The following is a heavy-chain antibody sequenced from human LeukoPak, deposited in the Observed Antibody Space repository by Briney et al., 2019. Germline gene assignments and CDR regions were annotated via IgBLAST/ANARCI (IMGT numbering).Heavy chain of an antibody. Sequence: PSETLSLTCTVSGGSISSSSYYWGWIRQPPGKGLEWIGSIYYSGSTYYNPSLKSRVTISVDTSKNQFSLKLSSVTAADTAVYYCARQPRLASVHYWGQGTLVTVSS. CDR1: GGSISSSSYY. CDR3: ARQPRLASVHY. CDR2: IYYSGST. V-gene: IGHV4-39*01. D-gene: IGHD1-1*01. J-gene: IGHJ4*02.